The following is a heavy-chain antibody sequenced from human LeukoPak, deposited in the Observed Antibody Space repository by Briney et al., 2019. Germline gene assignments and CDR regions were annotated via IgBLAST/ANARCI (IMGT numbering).Heavy chain of an antibody. CDR3: ASNLEPYSSSWYLY. CDR1: GFTFSSYS. V-gene: IGHV3-21*01. Sequence: GGSLRLSCAASGFTFSSYSMNWVRQAPGKGLEWVSSISSSSSYIYYADSVKGRFTISRDNAKNSLYLQMNSLRAEDTAVYYCASNLEPYSSSWYLYWGQGTLVTVFS. J-gene: IGHJ4*02. CDR2: ISSSSSYI. D-gene: IGHD6-13*01.